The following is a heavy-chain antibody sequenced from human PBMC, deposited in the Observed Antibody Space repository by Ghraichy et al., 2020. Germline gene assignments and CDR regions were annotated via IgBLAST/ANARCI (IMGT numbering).Heavy chain of an antibody. CDR1: GFSVSSNS. V-gene: IGHV3-53*01. CDR3: ARDAPGGSGLYYFDY. J-gene: IGHJ4*02. D-gene: IGHD6-19*01. Sequence: GGSLRLSCAASGFSVSSNSMGWVRQAPGKGLEWVSVIYGSGYTYYADSVKGRFTISRDNSKNTLDLQMDSLRAGDTAVYYCARDAPGGSGLYYFDYWGQGTLVTVSS. CDR2: IYGSGYT.